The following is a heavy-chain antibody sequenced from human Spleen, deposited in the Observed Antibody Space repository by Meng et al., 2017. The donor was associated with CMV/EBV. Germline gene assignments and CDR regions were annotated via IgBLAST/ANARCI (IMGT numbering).Heavy chain of an antibody. J-gene: IGHJ6*02. CDR3: ARDQVGVLELYGMDV. Sequence: ASVKVSCKASGYTFTGYYMHWVRQAPGQGLEWMGWINPNSGGTNYAQKFQGRVTMTRDTSISTAYMELSRLRSDDTAVYYCARDQVGVLELYGMDVWGQGTTVTVSS. V-gene: IGHV1-2*02. CDR2: INPNSGGT. D-gene: IGHD1-26*01. CDR1: GYTFTGYY.